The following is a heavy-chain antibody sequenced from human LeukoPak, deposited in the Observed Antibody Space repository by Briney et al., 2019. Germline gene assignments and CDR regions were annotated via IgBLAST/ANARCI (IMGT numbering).Heavy chain of an antibody. J-gene: IGHJ4*02. CDR1: GFTFNRYW. CDR2: INEDGSEK. D-gene: IGHD1-26*01. Sequence: PGGSLRLSCAASGFTFNRYWMNWVRQAPGKGLEWVANINEDGSEKNYGDSVRGRFTISRDNAKNSLSLQMNSLRAEDTAVYYCARCVVGATFDYWGQGTLVTVSS. CDR3: ARCVVGATFDY. V-gene: IGHV3-7*02.